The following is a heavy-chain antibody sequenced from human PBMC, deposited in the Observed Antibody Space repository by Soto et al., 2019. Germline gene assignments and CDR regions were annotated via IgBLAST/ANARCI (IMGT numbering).Heavy chain of an antibody. CDR3: ARENVIFGGVPQLYYYYGMDV. J-gene: IGHJ6*02. CDR2: IYYSGST. CDR1: GGSISSGDYY. Sequence: QVQLQESGPGLVKPSQTLSLTCTVSGGSISSGDYYWSWIRQPPGKGLEWIGYIYYSGSTYYNPSLKSRVTISVDTSKNQFSLKLSSVTAADTAVYYCARENVIFGGVPQLYYYYGMDVWGQGTTVTVSS. V-gene: IGHV4-30-4*01. D-gene: IGHD3-3*01.